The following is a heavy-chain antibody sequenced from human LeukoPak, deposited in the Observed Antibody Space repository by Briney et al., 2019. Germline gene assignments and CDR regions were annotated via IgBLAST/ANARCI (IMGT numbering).Heavy chain of an antibody. CDR2: IIPILGIA. D-gene: IGHD6-13*01. V-gene: IGHV1-69*04. CDR1: GGTFSSYA. CDR3: APEEPGYTRDDY. J-gene: IGHJ4*02. Sequence: SVKVSCKASGGTFSSYAISWVRQAPGQGLEWMGRIIPILGIANYAQKFQGRVTITADKSTSTAYMELSSLRSEDTAVYYCAPEEPGYTRDDYWGQGTLVTVSS.